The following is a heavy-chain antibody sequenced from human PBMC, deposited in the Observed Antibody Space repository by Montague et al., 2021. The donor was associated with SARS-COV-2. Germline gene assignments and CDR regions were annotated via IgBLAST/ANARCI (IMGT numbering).Heavy chain of an antibody. V-gene: IGHV6-1*01. D-gene: IGHD3-9*01. CDR3: ASSGITLTGLDAFDI. Sequence: CAISGDSVSNKSVAWNWIRQSPSRGLEWLGRTYYRSKWDSDYAEXXKGRLVITPDTSKNQVSLQLNSVIPEDTAVYFCASSGITLTGLDAFDIWGQGTMVTVSS. CDR2: TYYRSKWDS. J-gene: IGHJ3*02. CDR1: GDSVSNKSVA.